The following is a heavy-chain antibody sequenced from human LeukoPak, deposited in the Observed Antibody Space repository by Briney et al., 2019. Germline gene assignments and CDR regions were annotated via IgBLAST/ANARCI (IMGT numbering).Heavy chain of an antibody. D-gene: IGHD5-18*01. CDR1: GFSFSDNF. V-gene: IGHV3-11*01. CDR2: INSGGDTI. J-gene: IGHJ4*02. CDR3: ARGGYGWTFKQ. Sequence: GGSLRPSCTASGFSFSDNFMGWIRQAPGKGLEWVSYINSGGDTIHYSDSVKGRFSISRDNSKRSLFLQMNRLTIDDTAVYYCARGGYGWTFKQWGQGTLVSVSS.